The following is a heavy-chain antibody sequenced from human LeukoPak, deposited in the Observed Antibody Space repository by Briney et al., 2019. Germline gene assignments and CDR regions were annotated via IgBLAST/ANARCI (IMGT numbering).Heavy chain of an antibody. CDR2: INSDGSST. CDR3: AKKLSGSSSGYFQH. Sequence: GGSLRLSCAASGFTFSSYWMHWVRQAPGKELVWVSRINSDGSSTSYADSVKGRFTISRDNAKNTLYLQMNSLRAEDTAVYYCAKKLSGSSSGYFQHWGQGTLVTVSS. D-gene: IGHD1-26*01. V-gene: IGHV3-74*01. CDR1: GFTFSSYW. J-gene: IGHJ1*01.